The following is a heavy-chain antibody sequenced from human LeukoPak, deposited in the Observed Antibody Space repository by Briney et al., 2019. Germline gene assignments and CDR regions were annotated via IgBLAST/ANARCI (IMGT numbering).Heavy chain of an antibody. CDR3: ARVVAAGIGEFFDY. V-gene: IGHV4-59*01. Sequence: PSETLSLTCTVSGGSISSYYWSWIRQPPGKGLEWIGYIYYSGSTKYNPSLKSRVTISVDTSKNQFSLKLSSVTAADTAVYYCARVVAAGIGEFFDYWGQGTLVTVSS. CDR1: GGSISSYY. CDR2: IYYSGST. D-gene: IGHD6-13*01. J-gene: IGHJ4*02.